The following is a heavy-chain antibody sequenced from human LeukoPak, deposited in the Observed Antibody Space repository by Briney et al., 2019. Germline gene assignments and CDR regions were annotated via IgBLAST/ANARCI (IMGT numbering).Heavy chain of an antibody. CDR2: IYYSGST. J-gene: IGHJ5*02. V-gene: IGHV4-59*08. CDR1: GGSISSYY. CDR3: ARQTTVVMGNWFDP. Sequence: SETLSLTCTVSGGSISSYYWSWIRQPPGKGLEWVGYIYYSGSTNYNPSLKSRVTISVDTSKNQFSLKLSSVTAADTAVYYCARQTTVVMGNWFDPWGQGTLVTVSS. D-gene: IGHD4-23*01.